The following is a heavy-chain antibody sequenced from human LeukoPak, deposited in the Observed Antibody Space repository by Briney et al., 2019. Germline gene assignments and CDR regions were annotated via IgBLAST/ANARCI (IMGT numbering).Heavy chain of an antibody. V-gene: IGHV3-33*01. D-gene: IGHD2-2*01. CDR1: GFTFSSYG. Sequence: GGSLGLSCAASGFTFSSYGMHWVRQAPGKGLEWVAVIWYDGSNKYYADSVKGRFTISRDNSKNTLYLQMNSLRAEDTAVYYCARDRVVPAPPGFDSWGQGTLVTVSS. J-gene: IGHJ4*02. CDR2: IWYDGSNK. CDR3: ARDRVVPAPPGFDS.